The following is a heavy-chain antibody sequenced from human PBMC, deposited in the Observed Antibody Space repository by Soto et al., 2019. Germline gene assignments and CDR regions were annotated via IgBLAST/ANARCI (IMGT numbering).Heavy chain of an antibody. CDR2: ISYDGSNK. CDR1: GFTFSSYG. J-gene: IGHJ6*02. CDR3: AKDSGGSFYYYYYGMDV. Sequence: GSLRLSCAASGFTFSSYGMHWVRQAPGQGLEWVAVISYDGSNKYYADSVKGRFTISRDNSKNTLYLQMNSLRAEDTAVYYCAKDSGGSFYYYYYGMDVWGQGTTVTVSS. V-gene: IGHV3-30*18. D-gene: IGHD5-12*01.